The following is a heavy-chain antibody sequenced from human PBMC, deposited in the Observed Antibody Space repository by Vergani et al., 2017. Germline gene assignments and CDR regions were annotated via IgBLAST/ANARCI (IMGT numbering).Heavy chain of an antibody. J-gene: IGHJ4*02. CDR2: ISSDGSNK. D-gene: IGHD3-22*01. V-gene: IGHV3-30*18. Sequence: QVQLVESGGGVVQPGRSLRLSCEPSGLMFNNYGMHWVRQAPGKGLEWVSVISSDGSNKHYADSVKGRFTISRDNSQTTLYLQMDSLTAEDTAIYFCVNGYYYDQSGLASFDYWGQGTLVTVSS. CDR3: VNGYYYDQSGLASFDY. CDR1: GLMFNNYG.